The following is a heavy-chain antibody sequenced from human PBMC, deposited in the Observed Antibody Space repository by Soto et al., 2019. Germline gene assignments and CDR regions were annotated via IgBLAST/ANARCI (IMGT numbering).Heavy chain of an antibody. CDR2: IKEDGTEQ. D-gene: IGHD4-4*01. Sequence: GWSLRLSCAASGFSFSGYWMSWVRQAPGKGPEWVANIKEDGTEQHYVDSVKGRFTISRDNSENSLFLQMNNLRAEDSAIYYCAITTSTVSYWFDPWGPGTQVTVSS. J-gene: IGHJ5*02. V-gene: IGHV3-7*03. CDR3: AITTSTVSYWFDP. CDR1: GFSFSGYW.